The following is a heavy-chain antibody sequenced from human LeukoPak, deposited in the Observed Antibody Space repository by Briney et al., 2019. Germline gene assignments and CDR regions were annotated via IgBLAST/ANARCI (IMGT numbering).Heavy chain of an antibody. Sequence: SVKVSCKASGGTFSSYAIIWVRQAPGQGLEWMGGIIPIFGTANYAQKFQGRVTITTDESTSTAYMELSSLRSEDTAVYYCARVNSYGSGSYYLDYYYYYYMDVWGKGTTVTVSS. CDR2: IIPIFGTA. CDR3: ARVNSYGSGSYYLDYYYYYYMDV. V-gene: IGHV1-69*05. J-gene: IGHJ6*03. CDR1: GGTFSSYA. D-gene: IGHD3-10*01.